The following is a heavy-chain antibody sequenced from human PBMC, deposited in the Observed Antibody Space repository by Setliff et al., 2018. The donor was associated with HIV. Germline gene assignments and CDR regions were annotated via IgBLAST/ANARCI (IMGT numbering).Heavy chain of an antibody. CDR3: ARDNRLTGLDY. CDR2: INTGTGTT. CDR1: GYTFINHA. V-gene: IGHV1-3*04. D-gene: IGHD3-9*01. J-gene: IGHJ4*02. Sequence: GASVKVSCKASGYTFINHAIHWVRQVPGQRPEWMGWINTGTGTTKYSQKFQDRVIITRDTSASSVFMELSSLRSEDTAVYFCARDNRLTGLDYWGQGTLVTGLL.